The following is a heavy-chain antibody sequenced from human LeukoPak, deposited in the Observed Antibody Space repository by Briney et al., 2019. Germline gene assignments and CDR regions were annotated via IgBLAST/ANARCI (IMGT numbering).Heavy chain of an antibody. Sequence: SETLSLTCTVSGGSFSSGSYYWSWIRQPPGKGLEWIGYIYYSGSTNYNPSLKSRVTISVDTSKNQFSLKLSSVTAADTAVYYCARYCSGGSCYSTPDAFDIWGQGTMVTVSS. D-gene: IGHD2-15*01. V-gene: IGHV4-61*01. CDR1: GGSFSSGSYY. J-gene: IGHJ3*02. CDR2: IYYSGST. CDR3: ARYCSGGSCYSTPDAFDI.